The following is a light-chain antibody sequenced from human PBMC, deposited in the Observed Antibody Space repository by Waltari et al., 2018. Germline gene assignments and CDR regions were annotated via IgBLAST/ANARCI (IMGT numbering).Light chain of an antibody. Sequence: QSALTQPASVSASPGQSITISCTAPISDVGGYGYVSWYQQHPGKAPKLIIYDVNYRPSGVSNRFSGSKSGNTASLTISGLQVEDEADYYCSSYTTTNAVFGGGTTLTVL. CDR3: SSYTTTNAV. CDR2: DVN. V-gene: IGLV2-14*03. J-gene: IGLJ3*02. CDR1: ISDVGGYGY.